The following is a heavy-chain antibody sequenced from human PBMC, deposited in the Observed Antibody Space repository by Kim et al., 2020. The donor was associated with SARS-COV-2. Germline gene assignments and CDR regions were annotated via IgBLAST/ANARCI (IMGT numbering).Heavy chain of an antibody. CDR2: IYSGGST. Sequence: GGSLRLSCAASGFTVSSNYMSWVRQAPGKGLEWVSVIYSGGSTYYADSVKGRFTISRDNSKNTLYLQMNSLRAEDTAVYYCARDHPSGSYFDYWGQGTLVTVSS. V-gene: IGHV3-66*01. D-gene: IGHD1-26*01. CDR1: GFTVSSNY. CDR3: ARDHPSGSYFDY. J-gene: IGHJ4*02.